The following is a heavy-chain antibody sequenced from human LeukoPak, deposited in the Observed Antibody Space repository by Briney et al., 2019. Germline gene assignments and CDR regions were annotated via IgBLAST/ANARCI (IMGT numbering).Heavy chain of an antibody. CDR1: GYTFISYY. CDR3: ARQGGHYYGSGSRDYQYYMDV. J-gene: IGHJ6*03. CDR2: INPSGGST. Sequence: GASVKVSCKASGYTFISYYMHWVRQAPGQGLEWMGIINPSGGSTSYAQKFQGRVTMTRDTSTSTVYMELSSLRSEDTAVYYCARQGGHYYGSGSRDYQYYMDVWGKGTTVTVSS. D-gene: IGHD3-10*01. V-gene: IGHV1-46*01.